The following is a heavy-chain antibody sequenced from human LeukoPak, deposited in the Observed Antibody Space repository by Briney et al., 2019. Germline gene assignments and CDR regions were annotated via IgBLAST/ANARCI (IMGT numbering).Heavy chain of an antibody. J-gene: IGHJ4*02. D-gene: IGHD6-19*01. CDR3: ARDITSSSGSPIDY. Sequence: PGGSLRLSCAASGFTFSSYSMNWVRQAPGKGLEWVSSISSSSSYIYYADSVKGRFTISRDNAKNSLYLQMNSLRAEDTAVYYCARDITSSSGSPIDYWGQGTLVTVSS. CDR2: ISSSSSYI. V-gene: IGHV3-21*01. CDR1: GFTFSSYS.